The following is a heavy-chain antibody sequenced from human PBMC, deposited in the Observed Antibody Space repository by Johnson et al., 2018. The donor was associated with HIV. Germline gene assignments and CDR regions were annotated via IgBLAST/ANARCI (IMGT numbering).Heavy chain of an antibody. J-gene: IGHJ3*02. CDR3: ARGVEMATIGGLDI. D-gene: IGHD5-24*01. Sequence: VQLVESGGGLVKPGGSLRLSCAASGFTFSDYYMSWIRQAPGKGLEWVGRIKRKTDGGTTNYGAPVKGRFTISRDDSKNTLYLQMNSLRAEDTAVYYCARGVEMATIGGLDILGQGTMVTVSS. CDR2: IKRKTDGGTT. CDR1: GFTFSDYY. V-gene: IGHV3-15*01.